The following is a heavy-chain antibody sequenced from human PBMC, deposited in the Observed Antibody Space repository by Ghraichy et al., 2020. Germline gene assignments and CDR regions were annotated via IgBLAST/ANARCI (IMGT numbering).Heavy chain of an antibody. D-gene: IGHD6-19*01. V-gene: IGHV3-21*01. CDR2: ISSSSSYI. CDR1: GFTFSSYS. J-gene: IGHJ6*02. Sequence: GESLNISCAASGFTFSSYSMNWVRQAPGKGLEWVSSISSSSSYIYYADSVKGRFTISRDNAKNSLYLQMNSLRAEDTAVYYCARDYEQWLVPGTGYYGMDVWGQGTTVTVSS. CDR3: ARDYEQWLVPGTGYYGMDV.